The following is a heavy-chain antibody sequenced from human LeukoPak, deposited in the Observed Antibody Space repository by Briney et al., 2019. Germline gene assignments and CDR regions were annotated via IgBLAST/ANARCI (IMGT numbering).Heavy chain of an antibody. J-gene: IGHJ4*02. CDR2: ISSSGSTI. CDR1: VFTFGSYE. Sequence: VGSLRLSCAASVFTFGSYEMNWVRQAPGKGLEWVSYISSSGSTIYYADSVKGRFTISRDNAKNSLYLQMNSLRAEDTAVYYCARVKIPRFDPTGFHYWGQGTLVTVSS. V-gene: IGHV3-48*03. CDR3: ARVKIPRFDPTGFHY. D-gene: IGHD3-16*01.